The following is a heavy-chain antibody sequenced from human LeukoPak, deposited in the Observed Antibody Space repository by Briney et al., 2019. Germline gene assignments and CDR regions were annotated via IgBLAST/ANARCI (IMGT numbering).Heavy chain of an antibody. CDR2: IRSKTYGGTT. V-gene: IGHV3-49*04. CDR3: STDYWRLGFDY. J-gene: IGHJ4*02. Sequence: GGSLRLSCAASGFTFSSYSKNWVRQAPGKGLEWIGFIRSKTYGGTTEDAASVRGRFTLSRDDSKNIVYLEMNILRAEDTAVYYCSTDYWRLGFDYWGQGTLVTVSS. D-gene: IGHD1-1*01. CDR1: GFTFSSYS.